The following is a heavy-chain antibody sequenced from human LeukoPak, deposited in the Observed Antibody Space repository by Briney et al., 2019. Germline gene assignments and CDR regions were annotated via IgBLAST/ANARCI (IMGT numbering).Heavy chain of an antibody. V-gene: IGHV3-23*01. CDR2: ISGSGGST. CDR3: AKDSLIVVVAGGYFDY. J-gene: IGHJ4*02. CDR1: GFIFSSYA. D-gene: IGHD2-21*01. Sequence: GGSLRLSCAASGFIFSSYAMSWVRQAPGKGLEWVSAISGSGGSTYYADSVKGRFTISRDNSKNTLYLQMNSLRAEDTAVYYCAKDSLIVVVAGGYFDYWGQGTLVTVSA.